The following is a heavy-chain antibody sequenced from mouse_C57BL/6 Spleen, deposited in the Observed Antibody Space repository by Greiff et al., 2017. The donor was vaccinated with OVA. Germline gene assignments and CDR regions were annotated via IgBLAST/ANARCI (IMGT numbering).Heavy chain of an antibody. CDR1: GFTFSDYG. CDR3: ARFITTVVATDYYAMDY. Sequence: VQLKESGGGLVKPGGSLKLSCAASGFTFSDYGMHWVRQAPEKGLEWVAYISSGSSTIYYADTVKGRFTISRDNAKNTLFLQMTSLRSEDTAMYYCARFITTVVATDYYAMDYWGQGTSVTVSS. D-gene: IGHD1-1*01. J-gene: IGHJ4*01. V-gene: IGHV5-17*01. CDR2: ISSGSSTI.